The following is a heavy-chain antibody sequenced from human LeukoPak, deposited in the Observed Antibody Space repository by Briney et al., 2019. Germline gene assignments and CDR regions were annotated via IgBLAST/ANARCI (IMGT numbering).Heavy chain of an antibody. CDR3: AGGTPGGYSYGYY. CDR2: IYYSGST. V-gene: IGHV4-39*01. Sequence: SETLSLTCTVSGGSISSSSYYWGWIRQPPGKGLEWIGSIYYSGSTYYNPSLKSRVTISVDTSKNQFSLKLSSVTAADTAVYYCAGGTPGGYSYGYYWGQGTLVTVSS. CDR1: GGSISSSSYY. D-gene: IGHD5-18*01. J-gene: IGHJ4*02.